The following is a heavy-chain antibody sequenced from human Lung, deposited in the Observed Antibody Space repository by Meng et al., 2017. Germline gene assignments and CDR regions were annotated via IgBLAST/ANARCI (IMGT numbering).Heavy chain of an antibody. CDR2: IYYSGST. Sequence: QLQLQGSGPGLVKPSQTLSLTCTVSGGSISSGGYYWSWIRQHPGKGLEWIGYIYYSGSTYYNPSLKSRVTISVDTSKNQFSLKLSSVTAADMAVYYCAREPYYYGSGSYSSYWYFDLWGRGTLVTVS. J-gene: IGHJ2*01. D-gene: IGHD3-10*01. CDR3: AREPYYYGSGSYSSYWYFDL. CDR1: GGSISSGGYY. V-gene: IGHV4-31*03.